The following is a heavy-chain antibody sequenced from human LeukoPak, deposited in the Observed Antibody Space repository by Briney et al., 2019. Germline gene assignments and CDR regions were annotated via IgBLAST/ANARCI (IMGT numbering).Heavy chain of an antibody. CDR3: ARPLGQYYYDSSGYYGEYLQH. CDR1: GGSISSSIYY. V-gene: IGHV4-39*01. CDR2: IYYSGST. Sequence: SETLSLTCTVSGGSISSSIYYWGWVRQPPGKGLEWIGSIYYSGSTYYNPSLKSRVTISVDTSKNQFSLKLSSVTAADTAVYYCARPLGQYYYDSSGYYGEYLQHWGQGTLVTVSS. D-gene: IGHD3-22*01. J-gene: IGHJ1*01.